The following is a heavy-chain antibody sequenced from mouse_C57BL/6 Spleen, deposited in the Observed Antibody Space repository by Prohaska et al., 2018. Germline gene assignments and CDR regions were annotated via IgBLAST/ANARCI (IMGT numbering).Heavy chain of an antibody. CDR1: GYTFTDYY. D-gene: IGHD1-1*01. CDR2: INPNNGGT. Sequence: EVQLQQSGPELVKPGASVKISCKASGYTFTDYYMNWVKQSHGKSLEWIGDINPNNGGTSYNQKFKGKATLTVDKSSSTAYMELRSLTSEDAAVYYCARGDYYGSSCFAYWGQGTLVAVSA. J-gene: IGHJ3*01. V-gene: IGHV1-26*01. CDR3: ARGDYYGSSCFAY.